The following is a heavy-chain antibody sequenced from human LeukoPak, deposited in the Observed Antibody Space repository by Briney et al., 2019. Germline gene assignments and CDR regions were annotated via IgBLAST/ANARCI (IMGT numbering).Heavy chain of an antibody. V-gene: IGHV1-18*01. CDR2: ISAYNGNT. D-gene: IGHD3-10*01. J-gene: IGHJ6*03. Sequence: ASVKVSCKASGYTFTSYGISWVRQAPGQGLEWMGWISAYNGNTNYAQKLQGRVTMTTDTSTDTAYMELSSLRSEDTAVYYCATARITMVRGVIHYYYYYYMDVWGKGTTVTVSS. CDR3: ATARITMVRGVIHYYYYYYMDV. CDR1: GYTFTSYG.